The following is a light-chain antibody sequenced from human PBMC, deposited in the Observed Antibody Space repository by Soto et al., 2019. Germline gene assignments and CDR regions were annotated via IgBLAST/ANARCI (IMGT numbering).Light chain of an antibody. CDR1: QTISTY. J-gene: IGKJ2*01. V-gene: IGKV1-39*01. Sequence: DIQMTQSPSSLSASVGDRVTITCRASQTISTYLNWYQQKPGKAPKLLIYAASTLQSGVPSRFSGSGSGTDFTLTINSLQPEDFATYYCQQSHGIPYTFGQGTKLXIK. CDR2: AAS. CDR3: QQSHGIPYT.